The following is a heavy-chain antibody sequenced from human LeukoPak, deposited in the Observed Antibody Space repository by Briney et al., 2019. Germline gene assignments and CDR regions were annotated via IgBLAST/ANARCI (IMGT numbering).Heavy chain of an antibody. CDR2: INPDSGGT. V-gene: IGHV1-2*02. J-gene: IGHJ4*02. CDR3: ARDAISRGIIDY. CDR1: GYRITGYY. Sequence: GASVKVSCKASGYRITGYYVHWVRQSPGQGHEWMGWINPDSGGTNFAQRLQGKANLTRDTSISTAYMELSTLTSDDTAVYYCARDAISRGIIDYWGQGTLVTVSS. D-gene: IGHD2-2*01.